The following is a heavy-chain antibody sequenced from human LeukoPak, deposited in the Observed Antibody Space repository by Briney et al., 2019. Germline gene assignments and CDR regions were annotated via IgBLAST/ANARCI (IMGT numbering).Heavy chain of an antibody. V-gene: IGHV1-2*02. CDR1: GYTFSGYY. J-gene: IGHJ4*02. D-gene: IGHD7-27*01. CDR2: INSNSGGT. Sequence: ASVKVSCKASGYTFSGYYMHWVRQAPGQGLEWMGWINSNSGGTNYAQKFQGRVTMTRDTSISTAYMELSRQRSDDTAVYYCATILTGGSFDYWGQGTLVTVSS. CDR3: ATILTGGSFDY.